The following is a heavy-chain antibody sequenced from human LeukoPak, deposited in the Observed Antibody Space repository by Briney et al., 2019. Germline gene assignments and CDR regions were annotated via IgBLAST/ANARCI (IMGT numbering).Heavy chain of an antibody. CDR3: AKDMGYSSGYPEAFDI. V-gene: IGHV3-9*03. D-gene: IGHD3-22*01. CDR2: ISWNSGSI. CDR1: GFTFADYA. J-gene: IGHJ3*02. Sequence: PGGSLRLSCAVSGFTFADYAMHWVRHAPGKGLEWVSGISWNSGSIGYADSVKGRFTISRDNAKNSLYLQMNSLRAEDMALYYYAKDMGYSSGYPEAFDIWGQGTMVTVSP.